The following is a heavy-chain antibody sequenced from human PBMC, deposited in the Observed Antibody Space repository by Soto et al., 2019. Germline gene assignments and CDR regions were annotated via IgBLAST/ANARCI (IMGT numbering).Heavy chain of an antibody. V-gene: IGHV4-31*03. CDR1: GGSISSGGYY. D-gene: IGHD6-6*01. Sequence: TLSLTCTVSGGSISSGGYYWSWIRQHPGKGLEWIGYIYYSGSTYYNPSLKSRVTISVDTSKNQFSLKLSSVTAADTAVYYCARGSQYSSSCFDYWGQGTLVTVSS. CDR2: IYYSGST. CDR3: ARGSQYSSSCFDY. J-gene: IGHJ4*02.